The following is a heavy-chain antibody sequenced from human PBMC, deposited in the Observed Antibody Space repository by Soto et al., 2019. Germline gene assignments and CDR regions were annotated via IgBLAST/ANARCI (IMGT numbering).Heavy chain of an antibody. CDR2: ISFDGNNE. D-gene: IGHD5-12*01. CDR1: GFTFSSYA. V-gene: IGHV3-30-3*01. J-gene: IGHJ6*02. Sequence: GGSLRLSCTASGFTFSSYAMHWVRQAPAKGLEWVTVISFDGNNEYYADSVKGRFTISRDNSKNTLYLQMYSLRAEDTAVYYCARSRGGYDYYVMDVWGQGTTVTVSS. CDR3: ARSRGGYDYYVMDV.